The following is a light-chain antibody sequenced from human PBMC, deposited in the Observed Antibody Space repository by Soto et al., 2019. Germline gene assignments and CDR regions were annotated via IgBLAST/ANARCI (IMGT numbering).Light chain of an antibody. CDR3: QQSYSTPRVT. Sequence: IVMTQTPLSLSVTPGQPASISCKSSQSLLQSDGYNYLDWYLQKPGQSPQLLIYLGSNRASGGPDRFSGGGSGTDFTLTIRSLQPEDFATYYCQQSYSTPRVTFGQGTKVDI. V-gene: IGKV2-28*01. CDR2: LGS. CDR1: QSLLQSDGYNY. J-gene: IGKJ1*01.